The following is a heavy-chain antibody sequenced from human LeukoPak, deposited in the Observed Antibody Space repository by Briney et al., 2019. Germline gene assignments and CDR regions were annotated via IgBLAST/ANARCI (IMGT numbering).Heavy chain of an antibody. J-gene: IGHJ4*01. D-gene: IGHD3-16*01. Sequence: GGSLRLSXAASGFTFRSYAMSWVRQAPGKGLEWVSAISGSGGSTYYADSVKGRFTISRDNSKNTLYLQMNSLRAEDTAVYYCAKDRRIMITFGGVTSDYWGTGTTVTVSS. CDR1: GFTFRSYA. V-gene: IGHV3-23*01. CDR3: AKDRRIMITFGGVTSDY. CDR2: ISGSGGST.